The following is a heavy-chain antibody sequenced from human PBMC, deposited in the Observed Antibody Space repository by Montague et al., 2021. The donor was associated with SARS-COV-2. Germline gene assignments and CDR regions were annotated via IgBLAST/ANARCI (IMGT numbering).Heavy chain of an antibody. Sequence: WVGGLHHRGSTNYNTSLKSRVTISVDTSKNQFSLKLSSVTAADTAVYYCARALVRGGDFDYWGQGTLVTVSS. D-gene: IGHD3-10*01. J-gene: IGHJ4*02. V-gene: IGHV4-34*01. CDR2: LHHRGST. CDR3: ARALVRGGDFDY.